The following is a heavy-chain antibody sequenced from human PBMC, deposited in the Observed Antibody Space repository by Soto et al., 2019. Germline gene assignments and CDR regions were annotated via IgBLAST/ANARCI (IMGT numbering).Heavy chain of an antibody. CDR2: INPYNGNT. CDR1: GYTFTSYG. V-gene: IGHV1-18*01. CDR3: ARDWFGVDY. J-gene: IGHJ4*02. D-gene: IGHD3-16*01. Sequence: QVQLVQSGAEVKKPGASVKVSCKASGYTFTSYGISWVRQAPGQGLEWMGWINPYNGNTNYAQKLAGRVTMTTDTSTSTSYIELRSLRSDDTAVYYCARDWFGVDYWGQGTLVTVSS.